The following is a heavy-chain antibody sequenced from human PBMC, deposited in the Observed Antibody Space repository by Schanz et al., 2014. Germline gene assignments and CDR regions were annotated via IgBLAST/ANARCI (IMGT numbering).Heavy chain of an antibody. D-gene: IGHD4-17*01. Sequence: QVQLVQSGAEVKKPGASVKVSCKASGYTFTSYGITWVRQAPGQGLEWMGWMNPTTGNRGYAQNFQGRGTMARDTSLKTAYMEMTDLKFEDAGVYYCAIHYGDRPLWGQGTLSAVSS. CDR1: GYTFTSYG. J-gene: IGHJ4*02. V-gene: IGHV1-8*01. CDR3: AIHYGDRPL. CDR2: MNPTTGNR.